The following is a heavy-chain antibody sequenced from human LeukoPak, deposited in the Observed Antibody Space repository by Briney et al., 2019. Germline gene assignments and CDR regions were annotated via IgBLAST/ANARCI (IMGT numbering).Heavy chain of an antibody. D-gene: IGHD1-26*01. Sequence: PGGSLRLSCAASGFTFSDYYMTWIRQAPGKGLEWVSYITTSGNTIHYADSVKGRFTISRDNAKNSLYLQMNSLRAEDSAVYYCVRVDSGNHYGTDYWGQGTLVTVSS. V-gene: IGHV3-11*04. CDR1: GFTFSDYY. J-gene: IGHJ4*02. CDR2: ITTSGNTI. CDR3: VRVDSGNHYGTDY.